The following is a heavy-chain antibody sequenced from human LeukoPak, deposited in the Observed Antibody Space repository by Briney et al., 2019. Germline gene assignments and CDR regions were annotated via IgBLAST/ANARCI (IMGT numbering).Heavy chain of an antibody. D-gene: IGHD6-13*01. V-gene: IGHV3-23*01. CDR2: ISGNGYNT. CDR3: AKSHSSSSLGAFDI. Sequence: GGSLRLSCAASGFTFNTFAMSWVHQAPGKGLEWVSAISGNGYNTYFAASVKGRFAIFRDNSRNTLSLQMNSLRAEDTAVYYCAKSHSSSSLGAFDIWAKGQWSPSLQ. J-gene: IGHJ3*02. CDR1: GFTFNTFA.